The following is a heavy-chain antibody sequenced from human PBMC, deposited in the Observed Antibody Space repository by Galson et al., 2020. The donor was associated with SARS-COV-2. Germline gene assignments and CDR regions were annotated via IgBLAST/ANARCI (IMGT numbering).Heavy chain of an antibody. J-gene: IGHJ2*01. CDR3: ARAATVTTGYWYFDL. CDR2: IYYSGST. Sequence: SETLSLTCTVSGGSISSGGYYWSWIRQHPGKGLEWIGYIYYSGSTYYNPSLKSLVTISVDTSKNQFSLKLSSVTAADTAVYYCARAATVTTGYWYFDLWGRGTLVTVSS. V-gene: IGHV4-31*01. CDR1: GGSISSGGYY. D-gene: IGHD4-17*01.